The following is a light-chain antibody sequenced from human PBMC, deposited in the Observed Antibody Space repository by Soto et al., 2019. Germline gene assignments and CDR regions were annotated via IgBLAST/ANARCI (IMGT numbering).Light chain of an antibody. CDR1: QGISSY. Sequence: IQLTQSPSFLSASVGDRVTITCRASQGISSYLAWYQQKPGKAPKLLIDVASTLQSGVPSRFSGSASGTEFTLTISSLQPEDFATYYCQQLNSYPLTLGGGTKVDIK. CDR2: VAS. CDR3: QQLNSYPLT. J-gene: IGKJ4*01. V-gene: IGKV1-9*01.